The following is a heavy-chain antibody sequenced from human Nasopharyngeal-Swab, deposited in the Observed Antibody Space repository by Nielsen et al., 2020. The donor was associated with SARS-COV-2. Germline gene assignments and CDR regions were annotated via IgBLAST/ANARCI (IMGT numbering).Heavy chain of an antibody. Sequence: WIRQPPGKGLEWIGSIYYSGSTYYNPSLKSRVTISVDTSKNQSSLKLNSVTAADTAVYYCARRGTGGKKGAFDIWGQGTMVTVSS. CDR2: IYYSGST. J-gene: IGHJ3*02. CDR3: ARRGTGGKKGAFDI. V-gene: IGHV4-38-2*01. D-gene: IGHD2-8*02.